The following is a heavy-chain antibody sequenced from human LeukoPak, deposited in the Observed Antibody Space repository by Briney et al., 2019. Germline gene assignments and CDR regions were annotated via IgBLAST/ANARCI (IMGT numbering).Heavy chain of an antibody. CDR2: IYYSGGT. Sequence: PSETLSLTCAVSGGSIRRGDYYWSWIRQPPGKGLEWIGYIYYSGGTYYNPSLKSRGTISVDTSKNQFSLKMSSVTAANTAVYYCATVVPAAMDAFDIWGQGTMVTVSS. D-gene: IGHD2-2*01. J-gene: IGHJ3*02. CDR1: GGSIRRGDYY. CDR3: ATVVPAAMDAFDI. V-gene: IGHV4-30-4*08.